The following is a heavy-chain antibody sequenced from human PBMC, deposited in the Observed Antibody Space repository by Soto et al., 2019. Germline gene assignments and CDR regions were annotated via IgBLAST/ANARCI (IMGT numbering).Heavy chain of an antibody. CDR1: GFTFSSYA. J-gene: IGHJ4*02. Sequence: GGSLRLSCAASGFTFSSYAMSWVRQAPGKGLEWVSAISGSGGSTYYADSVKGRFTISRDNSKNTLYLQMNSLRAEDTAVYYCAKDSLNDFWSGYYTFDYWGQGTLVTVSS. CDR2: ISGSGGST. D-gene: IGHD3-3*01. CDR3: AKDSLNDFWSGYYTFDY. V-gene: IGHV3-23*01.